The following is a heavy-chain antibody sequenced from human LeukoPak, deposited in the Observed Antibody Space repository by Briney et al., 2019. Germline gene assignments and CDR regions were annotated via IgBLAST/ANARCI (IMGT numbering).Heavy chain of an antibody. CDR1: AFPFGSYE. CDR3: ALLAVASDFDY. D-gene: IGHD6-19*01. V-gene: IGHV3-48*03. CDR2: IGSSGTTT. Sequence: PGGSLRLSVSVAAFPFGSYEIESVRQAPGKGLEWVSNIGSSGTTTHYADSVKGRFSISRDNAKNSLYLRMNSLRVEDTAVYYCALLAVASDFDYRGQGALVTVSS. J-gene: IGHJ4*02.